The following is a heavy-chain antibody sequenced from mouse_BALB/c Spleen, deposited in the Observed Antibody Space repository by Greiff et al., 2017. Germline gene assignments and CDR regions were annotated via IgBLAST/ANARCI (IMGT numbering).Heavy chain of an antibody. CDR2: ISDGGSYT. CDR1: GFTFSDYY. V-gene: IGHV5-4*02. D-gene: IGHD2-1*01. Sequence: EVKLMESGGGLVKPGGSLKLSCAASGFTFSDYYMYWVRQTPEKRLEWVATISDGGSYTYYPDSVKGRFTISRDNAKNNLYLQMSSLKSEDTAMYYCARGDYGNYDYWGQGTTLTVSS. J-gene: IGHJ2*01. CDR3: ARGDYGNYDY.